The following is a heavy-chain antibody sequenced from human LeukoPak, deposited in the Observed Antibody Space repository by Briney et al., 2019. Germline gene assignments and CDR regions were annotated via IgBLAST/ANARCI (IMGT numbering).Heavy chain of an antibody. CDR1: GFTFSNAW. V-gene: IGHV3-23*01. J-gene: IGHJ4*02. D-gene: IGHD3-10*01. Sequence: GGSLRLSCAASGFTFSNAWMSWVRQAPGKGLEWVSAISGSGGSTYYADSVKGRFTISRDNSKNTLYLQMNSLRAEDTAVYYCAKTPRYYYGSGKYTYFDYWGQGTLVTVSS. CDR3: AKTPRYYYGSGKYTYFDY. CDR2: ISGSGGST.